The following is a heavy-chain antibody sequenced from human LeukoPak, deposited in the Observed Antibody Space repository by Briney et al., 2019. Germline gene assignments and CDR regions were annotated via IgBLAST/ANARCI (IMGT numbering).Heavy chain of an antibody. CDR2: IDNDGTNT. CDR1: EFTFSAHW. D-gene: IGHD6-6*01. V-gene: IGHV3-74*01. CDR3: VRDRPHNCFDP. J-gene: IGHJ5*02. Sequence: GGSLRLSCAASEFTFSAHWMHWVRQVPGKGLVYIAYIDNDGTNTNYADSVKGRFAISRDNAKNTLYLQMNSLRVEDTAVYYCVRDRPHNCFDPWGKGTLVTVPS.